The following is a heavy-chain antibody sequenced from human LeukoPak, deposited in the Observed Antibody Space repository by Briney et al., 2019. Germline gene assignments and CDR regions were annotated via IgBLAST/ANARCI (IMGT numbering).Heavy chain of an antibody. J-gene: IGHJ4*02. CDR1: GFTFSTYE. CDR3: ARGARGYTYGRFDY. Sequence: PGGSLRLSCAAPGFTFSTYEINWVRQAPGKGLEWLSYISSSGGTIYYADPVKGRFTISRDNAKNSLYLHMNSLRAEDTAVYYCARGARGYTYGRFDYWGQGTLVTVPS. D-gene: IGHD5-18*01. V-gene: IGHV3-48*03. CDR2: ISSSGGTI.